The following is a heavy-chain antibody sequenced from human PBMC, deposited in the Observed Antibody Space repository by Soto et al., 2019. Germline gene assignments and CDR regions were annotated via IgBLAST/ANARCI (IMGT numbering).Heavy chain of an antibody. V-gene: IGHV4-4*02. CDR2: IYHSGTT. CDR1: GASISSSNW. CDR3: ARINAYHIDS. D-gene: IGHD3-16*01. J-gene: IGHJ4*02. Sequence: KPSETLSLTCAVSGASISSSNWWSWVRQPPGKGLEWIGEIYHSGTTNYNPSLKSRVTISVDKSKKYFSLRLSSVTAADTAVYYCARINAYHIDSWGQGTLVTVSS.